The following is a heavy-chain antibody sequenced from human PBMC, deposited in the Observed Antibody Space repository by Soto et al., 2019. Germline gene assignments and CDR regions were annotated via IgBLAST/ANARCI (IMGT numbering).Heavy chain of an antibody. Sequence: VVSLRLSCAASGFTFSSYAMSWVRQAPWRGLEWVSTISDSGNSTYSADSVKGRFTISRDNSKNTLYLQMNSLRAEDTAIYYCARDRYGDPLWGQDDFDYWGQGTLVTVSS. CDR2: ISDSGNST. J-gene: IGHJ4*02. CDR3: ARDRYGDPLWGQDDFDY. D-gene: IGHD4-17*01. V-gene: IGHV3-23*01. CDR1: GFTFSSYA.